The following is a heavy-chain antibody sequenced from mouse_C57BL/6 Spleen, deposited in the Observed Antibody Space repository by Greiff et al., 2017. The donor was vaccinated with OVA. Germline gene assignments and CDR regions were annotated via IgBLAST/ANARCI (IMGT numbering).Heavy chain of an antibody. D-gene: IGHD1-1*01. V-gene: IGHV1-81*01. J-gene: IGHJ1*03. CDR2: IYPRSGNT. CDR3: ARYTTVDWYFDV. CDR1: GYTFTSYG. Sequence: QVQLKESGAELARPGASVKLSCKASGYTFTSYGISWVKQRTGQGLEWIGEIYPRSGNTYYNEKFKGKATLTADKSSSTAYMELRSLTSEDSAVYFCARYTTVDWYFDVWGTGTTVTVSS.